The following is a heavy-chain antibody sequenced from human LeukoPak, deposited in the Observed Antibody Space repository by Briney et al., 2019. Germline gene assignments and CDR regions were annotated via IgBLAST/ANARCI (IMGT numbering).Heavy chain of an antibody. CDR1: GFTFTSFR. Sequence: GSLRLSCAASGFTFTSFRMNWVRQPPGKGLEWIGEINHSGSTNYNPSLKSRVTISVDTSKNQFSLKLSSVTAADTAVYYCAKRDGYNQYYYYYYGMDVWGQGTTVTVSS. CDR2: INHSGST. J-gene: IGHJ6*02. D-gene: IGHD5-24*01. V-gene: IGHV4-34*08. CDR3: AKRDGYNQYYYYYYGMDV.